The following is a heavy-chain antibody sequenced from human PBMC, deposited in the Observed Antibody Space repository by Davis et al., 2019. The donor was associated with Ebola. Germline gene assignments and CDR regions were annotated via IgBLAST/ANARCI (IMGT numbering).Heavy chain of an antibody. Sequence: GESLKISCSASGFTFSSYAMHWVRQAPGKGLEYVSAISSNGGSTYYADSVKGRFTISRDNSKNTLYLQMSSLRAEDTAVYYCVKDLTGLYDYWGQGTLVTVSS. CDR1: GFTFSSYA. V-gene: IGHV3-64D*08. J-gene: IGHJ4*02. CDR3: VKDLTGLYDY. D-gene: IGHD3-16*02. CDR2: ISSNGGST.